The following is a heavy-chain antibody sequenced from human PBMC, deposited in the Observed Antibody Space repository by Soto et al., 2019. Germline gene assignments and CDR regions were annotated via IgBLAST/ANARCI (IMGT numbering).Heavy chain of an antibody. CDR2: IIPIFGTA. D-gene: IGHD3-22*01. J-gene: IGHJ4*02. V-gene: IGHV1-69*13. Sequence: SVKVSCKASGGTFSSYAISWVRQAPGQGLEWMGGIIPIFGTANYAQKFQGRVTITADESTSTAYMELSSLRSEDTAVYYCARTVYYYDSNGYLGYWGQAPRVAVST. CDR1: GGTFSSYA. CDR3: ARTVYYYDSNGYLGY.